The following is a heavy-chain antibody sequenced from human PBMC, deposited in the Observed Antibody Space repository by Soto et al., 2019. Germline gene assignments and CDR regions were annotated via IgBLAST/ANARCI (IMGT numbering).Heavy chain of an antibody. CDR3: ARGSGGDIVVLRPYYYGMDV. D-gene: IGHD2-2*01. J-gene: IGHJ6*02. CDR2: TYYRSKWYN. CDR1: GDSVSSNSAA. Sequence: SQTLSLTCAIPGDSVSSNSAAWNWIRQSPSRGLGWLGRTYYRSKWYNDYAVSVKSRITINPDTSKNQFSLQLNSVTPEDTAVYYCARGSGGDIVVLRPYYYGMDVWGQGTTVTVSS. V-gene: IGHV6-1*01.